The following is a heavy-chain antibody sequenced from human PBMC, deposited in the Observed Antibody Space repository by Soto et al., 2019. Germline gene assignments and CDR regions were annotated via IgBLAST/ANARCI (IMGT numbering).Heavy chain of an antibody. Sequence: GASVKVSCKASGYTFTGYYMHWVRHAPGQGLEWMGWINPNSGGTNYAQKFQGWVTMTRDTSISTAYMELSRLRSDDTAVYYCARDLTIAVAGNWFDPWGQGTLVTVSS. CDR3: ARDLTIAVAGNWFDP. CDR1: GYTFTGYY. D-gene: IGHD6-19*01. CDR2: INPNSGGT. V-gene: IGHV1-2*04. J-gene: IGHJ5*02.